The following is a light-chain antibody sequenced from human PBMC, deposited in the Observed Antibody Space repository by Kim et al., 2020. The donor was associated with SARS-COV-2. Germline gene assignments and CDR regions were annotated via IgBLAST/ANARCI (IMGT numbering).Light chain of an antibody. V-gene: IGLV2-14*03. CDR3: CSHAAGSAYV. CDR2: DVN. J-gene: IGLJ1*01. CDR1: SRDIGAYNY. Sequence: GQSITISCTGTSRDIGAYNYVSGYQQYTDKAPKLIIFDVNNRPSGVSNRFSGSKSGNTASLTISGLQADDEADYYCCSHAAGSAYVFGTGTKVTVL.